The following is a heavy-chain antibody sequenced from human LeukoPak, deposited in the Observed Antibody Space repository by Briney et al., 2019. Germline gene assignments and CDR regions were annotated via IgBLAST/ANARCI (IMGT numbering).Heavy chain of an antibody. CDR1: GDSIRTHY. CDR2: IYCSGCT. J-gene: IGHJ4*02. D-gene: IGHD1-26*01. CDR3: ARERLIAGATVFDY. V-gene: IGHV4-59*11. Sequence: PSETLSLTCTVPGDSIRTHYWSWIRQPPGKGLEWIGCIYCSGCTRYTPSLKSRVTISVDTSNNQFSLRLTSMTAADTAVYICARERLIAGATVFDYWGQGTLVTVSS.